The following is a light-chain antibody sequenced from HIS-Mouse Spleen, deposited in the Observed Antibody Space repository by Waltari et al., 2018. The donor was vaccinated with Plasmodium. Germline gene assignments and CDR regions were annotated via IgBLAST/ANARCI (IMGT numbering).Light chain of an antibody. V-gene: IGKV1-5*03. Sequence: DIQMTQSPSTLSASVGARVTITCRARQRISSRLAWYQQKPGKAPKLLIYQASSLESGVPSRFSGSGSGTEFTRTISSLQPDDFATYYCQQYNSYSWTFGQGTKVEIK. J-gene: IGKJ1*01. CDR1: QRISSR. CDR3: QQYNSYSWT. CDR2: QAS.